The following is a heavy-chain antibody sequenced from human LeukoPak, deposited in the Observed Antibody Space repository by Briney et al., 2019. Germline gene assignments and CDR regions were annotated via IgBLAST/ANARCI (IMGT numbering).Heavy chain of an antibody. CDR1: GFTFSSYS. CDR2: ISSSSSTI. V-gene: IGHV3-48*04. CDR3: GGVATAIGLTYYFDY. D-gene: IGHD5-12*01. Sequence: SGGSLRLSCAASGFTFSSYSMNWVRQAPGKGLDGVSYISSSSSTIYYADSVKGRFTISRDNAKNSLYLQMNSPRAEDTAVYYCGGVATAIGLTYYFDYWGQGTLVTVSS. J-gene: IGHJ4*02.